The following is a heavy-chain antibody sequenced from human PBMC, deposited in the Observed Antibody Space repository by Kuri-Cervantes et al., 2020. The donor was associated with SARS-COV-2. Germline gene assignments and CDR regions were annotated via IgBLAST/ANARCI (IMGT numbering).Heavy chain of an antibody. CDR3: TRTTASDAFDM. J-gene: IGHJ3*02. CDR1: GFSFGDYS. CDR2: IRSNTYGGTT. Sequence: GGSLRLSCAASGFSFGDYSMSWVRQAPGKGLEWVSFIRSNTYGGTTESAASVRSRFTISRDDSKRIVYLQMNSLKSEDTAVYYCTRTTASDAFDMWGQGTMVTVSS. V-gene: IGHV3-49*04. D-gene: IGHD4-17*01.